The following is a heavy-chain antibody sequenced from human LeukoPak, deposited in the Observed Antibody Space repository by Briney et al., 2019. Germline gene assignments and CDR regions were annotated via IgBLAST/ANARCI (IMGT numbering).Heavy chain of an antibody. D-gene: IGHD5-24*01. J-gene: IGHJ3*02. V-gene: IGHV4-61*01. CDR2: IYYSGST. CDR1: GDSVSSGSYY. Sequence: PSETLSLTCTVSGDSVSSGSYYWSWIRQPPGKGLEWIGYIYYSGSTNYNPSLKSRVTISVDTSKNQFSLKLSSVTAADTAVYYCARGRDGCNDAFDIWGQGTMVTVSS. CDR3: ARGRDGCNDAFDI.